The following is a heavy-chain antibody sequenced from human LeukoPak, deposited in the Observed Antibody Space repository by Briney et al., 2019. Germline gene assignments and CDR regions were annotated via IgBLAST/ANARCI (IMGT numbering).Heavy chain of an antibody. CDR3: AKDVGIAVSGPDY. J-gene: IGHJ4*02. CDR2: IGGGGADT. D-gene: IGHD6-19*01. V-gene: IGHV3-23*01. CDR1: RFTFSSYS. Sequence: GGSLRLSCAASRFTFSSYSMNWVRQAAGKGLEWVSAIGGGGADTYDADSVKGRFTISRDNSKNTLYLQMNYLRAEDTAVYYCAKDVGIAVSGPDYWGQGTLVIVSS.